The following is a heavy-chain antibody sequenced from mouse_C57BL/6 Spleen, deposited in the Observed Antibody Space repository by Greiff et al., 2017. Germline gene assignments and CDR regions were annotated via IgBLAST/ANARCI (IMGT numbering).Heavy chain of an antibody. CDR2: ISSGGSYT. CDR1: GFTFSSYG. J-gene: IGHJ2*01. D-gene: IGHD2-3*01. Sequence: EVQGVESGGDLVKPGGSLKLSCAASGFTFSSYGMSWVRQTPDKRLEWVATISSGGSYTYYPDSVKGRFTISRDNAKNTLYLQMSSLKSEDTAMYYCARQGWLPFDYWGQGTTLTVSS. CDR3: ARQGWLPFDY. V-gene: IGHV5-6*01.